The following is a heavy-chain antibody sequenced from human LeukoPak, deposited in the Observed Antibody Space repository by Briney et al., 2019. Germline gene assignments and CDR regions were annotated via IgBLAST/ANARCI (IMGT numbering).Heavy chain of an antibody. V-gene: IGHV4-59*12. CDR1: GGSISTFY. Sequence: SETLSLTCTISGGSISTFYWSWLRQPPGKGLEWIAYIFHTGNSNYNPSLKGRVTISVDTSKNQFSLKLSSVTAADTAVYYCARGPYRSYYYDSSGYYSAAEYFQHWGQGTLVTVSS. CDR3: ARGPYRSYYYDSSGYYSAAEYFQH. J-gene: IGHJ1*01. CDR2: IFHTGNS. D-gene: IGHD3-22*01.